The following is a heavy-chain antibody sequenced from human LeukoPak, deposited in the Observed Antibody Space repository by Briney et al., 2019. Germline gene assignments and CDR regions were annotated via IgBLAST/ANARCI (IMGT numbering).Heavy chain of an antibody. D-gene: IGHD3-10*01. CDR3: AKDATTYYYGSGNYLGGAAFDY. Sequence: PGGSLRLSCEGSGFTFSQAWMSWVRQAPGKGLEWVAVISYDGSNTYYADSVKGRFTISRDNSKNTLYLQMNSLRPEDTAVYYCAKDATTYYYGSGNYLGGAAFDYWGQGTLVTVSS. CDR2: ISYDGSNT. V-gene: IGHV3-30*18. J-gene: IGHJ4*02. CDR1: GFTFSQAW.